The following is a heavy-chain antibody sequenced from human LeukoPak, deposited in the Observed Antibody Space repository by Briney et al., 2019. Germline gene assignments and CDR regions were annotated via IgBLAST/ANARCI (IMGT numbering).Heavy chain of an antibody. V-gene: IGHV3-9*01. CDR2: ISWNSGSI. Sequence: GGSLRLSCAASGFTFDDYAMHWVRQAPGKGLEWVSDISWNSGSIGYADSVKGRFTISRDNAKNSLYLQMNSLRAEDTALYYCAKDRSSWNPEAYYYYMDVWGKGTTVTISS. CDR3: AKDRSSWNPEAYYYYMDV. J-gene: IGHJ6*03. CDR1: GFTFDDYA. D-gene: IGHD6-13*01.